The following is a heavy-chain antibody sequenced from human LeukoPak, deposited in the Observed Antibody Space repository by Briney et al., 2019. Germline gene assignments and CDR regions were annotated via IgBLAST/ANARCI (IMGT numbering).Heavy chain of an antibody. CDR1: GFTFSRSD. D-gene: IGHD3-10*02. CDR3: AELGITMIGGV. CDR2: IGTASDT. Sequence: PGGSLRLSCAASGFTFSRSDMHWVRQAPGKGLEWVSAIGTASDTYYPDSLKGRFTISRENAKNSLFLQMNSLRAEDTAVYYCAELGITMIGGVWGKGTTVTISS. V-gene: IGHV3-13*01. J-gene: IGHJ6*04.